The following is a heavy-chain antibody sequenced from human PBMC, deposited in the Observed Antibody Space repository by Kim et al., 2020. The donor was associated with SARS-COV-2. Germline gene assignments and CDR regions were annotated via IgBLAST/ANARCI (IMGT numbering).Heavy chain of an antibody. CDR2: ISSSSSYI. Sequence: GGSLRLSCAASGFTFSSYSMNWVRQAPGKGLEWVSSISSSSSYIYYADSVKGRFTISSDNAKNSLYLQMNSLRAEDTAVYYCARSLYGSGSSIADDYWGQGTLVTVSS. CDR1: GFTFSSYS. D-gene: IGHD3-10*01. V-gene: IGHV3-21*01. J-gene: IGHJ4*02. CDR3: ARSLYGSGSSIADDY.